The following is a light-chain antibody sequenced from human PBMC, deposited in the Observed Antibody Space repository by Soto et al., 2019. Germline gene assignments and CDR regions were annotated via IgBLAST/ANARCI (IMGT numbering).Light chain of an antibody. CDR2: SAS. V-gene: IGKV3-20*01. CDR1: QSVSSNY. CDR3: QQSGSSSWT. J-gene: IGKJ1*01. Sequence: EIVLTQSPGTLSLSPGERATLSCRASQSVSSNYLAWYQQKPGQAPRLLIYSASSRATGIPDRFSGSGSGTDFILTISRLEPEDFAVYYCQQSGSSSWTFGQGTKVDIK.